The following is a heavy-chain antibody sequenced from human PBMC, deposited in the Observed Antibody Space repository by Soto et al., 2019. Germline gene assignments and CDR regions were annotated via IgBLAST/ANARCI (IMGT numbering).Heavy chain of an antibody. J-gene: IGHJ6*02. CDR3: ARDLRGSSSSGSCCYYYGMDV. Sequence: GGSLRLSCAASGFTFSSYWMSWVRQAPGKGREWVANIKQDGSEKYYVDSVKGRFTISRDNANNSLYLQMNSLRAEDTAVYYCARDLRGSSSSGSCCYYYGMDVWGQGTTVTVSS. CDR1: GFTFSSYW. V-gene: IGHV3-7*01. D-gene: IGHD6-6*01. CDR2: IKQDGSEK.